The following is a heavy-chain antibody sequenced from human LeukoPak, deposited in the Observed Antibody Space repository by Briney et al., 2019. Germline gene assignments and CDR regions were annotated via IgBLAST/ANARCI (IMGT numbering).Heavy chain of an antibody. V-gene: IGHV1-2*02. CDR2: INPNSGGT. CDR1: GYTFTGYY. Sequence: ASVTVSCKASGYTFTGYYMHWVRRAPGQGLEWMGWINPNSGGTNYAQKFQGRVTMTRDTSISTAYMELSRLRSDDTAVYYCARPSSGWSASLGYWGQGTLVTVSS. J-gene: IGHJ4*02. D-gene: IGHD6-19*01. CDR3: ARPSSGWSASLGY.